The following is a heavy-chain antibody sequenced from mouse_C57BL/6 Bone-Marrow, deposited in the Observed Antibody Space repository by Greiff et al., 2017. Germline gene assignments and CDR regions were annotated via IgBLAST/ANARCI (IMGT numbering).Heavy chain of an antibody. D-gene: IGHD3-2*02. V-gene: IGHV1-59*01. CDR1: GYTFTSYW. CDR3: AGGSSLDY. Sequence: LQQPGAELVRPGTSVKLSCKASGYTFTSYWMHWVKQRPGQGLEWIGVIDPSDSYTNYNQKFKGKATLTVDTSSSTAYMQLSSLTSEDSAVYYCAGGSSLDYWGQGTSVTVSS. J-gene: IGHJ4*01. CDR2: IDPSDSYT.